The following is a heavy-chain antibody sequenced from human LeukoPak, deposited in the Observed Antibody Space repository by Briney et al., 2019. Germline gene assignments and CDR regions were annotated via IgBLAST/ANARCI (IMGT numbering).Heavy chain of an antibody. J-gene: IGHJ3*02. V-gene: IGHV4-34*01. D-gene: IGHD6-13*01. CDR2: INHSGST. CDR3: ARRSITWNAFDI. Sequence: KSSETLSLTCAVYGASFSGYYWNWIHQPPGKGLEWIGEINHSGSTNYNPSLKNRVTISLDTSKNQFSLKLSSVTAADTAVYYCARRSITWNAFDIWGQGTMVTVSS. CDR1: GASFSGYY.